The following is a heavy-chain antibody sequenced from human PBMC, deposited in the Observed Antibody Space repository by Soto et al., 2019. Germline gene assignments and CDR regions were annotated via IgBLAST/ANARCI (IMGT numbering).Heavy chain of an antibody. J-gene: IGHJ6*02. V-gene: IGHV3-23*01. CDR1: GFTFSSYA. CDR3: AKDEGRSSSWYPRWESAV. D-gene: IGHD6-13*01. Sequence: GGSLRLSCAAFGFTFSSYAMSWVRQAPGKGLEWVSAISGSGGSTYYADSVKGRFTISRDNSKNTLYLQMNSLRAEDTAVYYCAKDEGRSSSWYPRWESAVWGQGTTVTVSS. CDR2: ISGSGGST.